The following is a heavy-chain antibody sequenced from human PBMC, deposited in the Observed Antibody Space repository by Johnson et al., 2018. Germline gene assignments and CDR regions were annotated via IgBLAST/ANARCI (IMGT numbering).Heavy chain of an antibody. J-gene: IGHJ4*02. CDR2: IWYDGSNK. CDR1: GFTFNNYD. CDR3: ARHVIYYDSSAYTDS. Sequence: QVQLVQSGGGVVQPGRSLRLSCAASGFTFNNYDMHWVRQAPGKGLEWVAVIWYDGSNKYYADSVKGRFTISRDNSKNTLYLQMNSLGAEDTAVYYCARHVIYYDSSAYTDSWGQGILVTVSS. D-gene: IGHD3-22*01. V-gene: IGHV3-33*01.